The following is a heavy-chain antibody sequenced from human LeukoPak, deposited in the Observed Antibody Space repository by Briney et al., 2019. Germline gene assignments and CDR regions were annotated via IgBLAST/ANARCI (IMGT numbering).Heavy chain of an antibody. J-gene: IGHJ4*02. CDR3: AKGSGKQWLVLYPLDY. D-gene: IGHD6-19*01. CDR1: GFTFSSYA. Sequence: GGSLRLSCAASGFTFSSYAMSWVRQAPGKGLEWVSAISGSGGSTYYADSVKGRFTISRDNSKNTLYLQMKSLRAEDRAVYYCAKGSGKQWLVLYPLDYWGEGTLVSVSS. CDR2: ISGSGGST. V-gene: IGHV3-23*01.